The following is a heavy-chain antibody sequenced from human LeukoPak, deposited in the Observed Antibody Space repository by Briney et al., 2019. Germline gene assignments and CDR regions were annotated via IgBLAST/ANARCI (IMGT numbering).Heavy chain of an antibody. D-gene: IGHD3-10*01. CDR2: IYPGDSDT. V-gene: IGHV5-51*01. Sequence: GESLKISCKGSGYSFTSYWIGWVRQMPGKGLEWMGIIYPGDSDTRYSPSFQGQVTISADKSISTAYLQWSSLKASDTAMYYCARQSLSYYYGSGSSRHYYYYYMDVWGKGTTVTVSS. J-gene: IGHJ6*03. CDR1: GYSFTSYW. CDR3: ARQSLSYYYGSGSSRHYYYYYMDV.